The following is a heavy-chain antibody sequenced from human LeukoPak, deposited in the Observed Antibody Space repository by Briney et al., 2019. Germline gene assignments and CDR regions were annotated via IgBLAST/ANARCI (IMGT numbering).Heavy chain of an antibody. CDR1: RFTFSNYA. D-gene: IGHD4-17*01. CDR2: IGGNGGST. CDR3: ARPYGDYDFDY. V-gene: IGHV3-23*01. Sequence: GGSLRLSCAASRFTFSNYAMSWVRQAPGKGLEWVSAIGGNGGSTYYADSVKGRFTISRDNAKNSLYLQMNSLRAEDTAVDYCARPYGDYDFDYWGQGTLVTVSS. J-gene: IGHJ4*02.